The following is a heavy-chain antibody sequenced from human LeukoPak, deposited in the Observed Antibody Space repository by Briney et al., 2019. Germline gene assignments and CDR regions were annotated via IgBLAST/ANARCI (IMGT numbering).Heavy chain of an antibody. D-gene: IGHD1-26*01. Sequence: ASVKVSCKASGGTFSSYAISWVRQAPGQGLEWMGGIIPIFGTANYAQKFQGRVTITADESTSTAYMELSSLRSEDTAVYYCARVTREVGARAFDIWGQGTMVTVSS. CDR3: ARVTREVGARAFDI. J-gene: IGHJ3*02. CDR2: IIPIFGTA. CDR1: GGTFSSYA. V-gene: IGHV1-69*13.